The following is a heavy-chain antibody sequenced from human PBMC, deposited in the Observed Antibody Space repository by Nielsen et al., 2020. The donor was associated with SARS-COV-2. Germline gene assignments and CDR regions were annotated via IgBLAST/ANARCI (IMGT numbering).Heavy chain of an antibody. CDR3: ATDDPTASNPEFDY. CDR2: IIPIFGTA. V-gene: IGHV1-69*06. D-gene: IGHD6-6*01. CDR1: GGTFSSYA. Sequence: SVKVSCKASGGTFSSYAISWVRQAPGQGLEWMGGIIPIFGTANYAQKFQGRVTMTEDTSTDTAYMELSSLRSEDTAVYYCATDDPTASNPEFDYWGQGTLVTVSS. J-gene: IGHJ4*02.